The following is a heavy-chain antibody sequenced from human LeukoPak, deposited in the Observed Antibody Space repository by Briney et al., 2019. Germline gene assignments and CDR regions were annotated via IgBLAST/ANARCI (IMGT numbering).Heavy chain of an antibody. D-gene: IGHD3-22*01. J-gene: IGHJ3*02. V-gene: IGHV1-46*01. CDR1: GYTFTSYY. Sequence: ASVKVSCKASGYTFTSYYMHWVRQAPGQGPEWMGAINPNGGSTSYAQKFQGRVTMTRDTSTTTVYMDLSSLRSEDTGVYYCARGYASSAYSIWGQGTRVTASS. CDR2: INPNGGST. CDR3: ARGYASSAYSI.